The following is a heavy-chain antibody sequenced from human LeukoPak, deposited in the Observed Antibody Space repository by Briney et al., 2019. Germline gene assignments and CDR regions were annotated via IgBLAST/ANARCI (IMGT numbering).Heavy chain of an antibody. D-gene: IGHD3-10*01. CDR3: AGVGGFGETQH. Sequence: PSETLSLTCTVSGGSISSYYWSWVRQPPGKGLEWIGYIYSSGNTNYNPSLKSRVTMSVDTSKNQFSLNLSSVTAADTAVYYCAGVGGFGETQHWGQGTLVTVSS. J-gene: IGHJ1*01. V-gene: IGHV4-59*01. CDR1: GGSISSYY. CDR2: IYSSGNT.